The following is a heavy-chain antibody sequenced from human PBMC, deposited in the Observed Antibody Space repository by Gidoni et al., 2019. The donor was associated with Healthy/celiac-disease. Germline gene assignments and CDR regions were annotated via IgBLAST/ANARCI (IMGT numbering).Heavy chain of an antibody. CDR2: ISYYGSKK. V-gene: IGHV3-30-3*01. CDR1: GFTFSRYA. Sequence: QVQLVESGGGVVQPGRSLRLSCAASGFTFSRYAMHWVRQAPGKGLDRVSAISYYGSKKYYAEAVNGRCTISRDNSKNTLYLQMNSLRAEDTAVYYCARDSYGSSWYPSYFDYGGQGTLVTVSS. J-gene: IGHJ4*02. D-gene: IGHD6-13*01. CDR3: ARDSYGSSWYPSYFDY.